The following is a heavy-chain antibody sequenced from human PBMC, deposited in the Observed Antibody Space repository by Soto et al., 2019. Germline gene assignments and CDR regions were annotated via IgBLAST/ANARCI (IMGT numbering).Heavy chain of an antibody. J-gene: IGHJ6*02. CDR2: TYYRSKWYN. V-gene: IGHV6-1*01. CDR1: GDSVSSNSAA. D-gene: IGHD2-15*01. CDR3: ARGGGYCSGGSCYFIVTYYYYGMDV. Sequence: SQTLSLTCAISGDSVSSNSAAWNWIRQSPSRGLEWLGRTYYRSKWYNDYAVSVKSRITINPDTSKNQFPLQLNSVTPEDTAVYYCARGGGYCSGGSCYFIVTYYYYGMDVWGQGTTVTVSS.